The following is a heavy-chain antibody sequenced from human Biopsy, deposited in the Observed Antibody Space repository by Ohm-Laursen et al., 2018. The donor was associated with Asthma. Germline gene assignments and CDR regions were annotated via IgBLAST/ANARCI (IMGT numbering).Heavy chain of an antibody. J-gene: IGHJ4*02. Sequence: SLRLSCTASGFTFRTYGMRWVRQTPGKGLEWLSSISYDGHNQHYADSVKGRFTISRDNSKNTVSLEMNSLRRDDTAVYFRARATVAAAGNDWGQGTLVTVSS. CDR3: ARATVAAAGND. CDR2: ISYDGHNQ. CDR1: GFTFRTYG. D-gene: IGHD6-13*01. V-gene: IGHV3-30*05.